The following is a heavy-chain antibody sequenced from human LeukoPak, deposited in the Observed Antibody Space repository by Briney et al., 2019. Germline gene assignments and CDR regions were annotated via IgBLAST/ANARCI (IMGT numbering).Heavy chain of an antibody. Sequence: PGGSLRLSCAASGFTFSSYGMHWVRQAPGKGLEWVAFIRYDGSNKYYADSVKGRFTISRDNSKNTLYLQMNSLRAEDTAVYYCANVRVGWQWLVNTPLEQKEPVDYWGQGTLVTVSS. CDR1: GFTFSSYG. CDR3: ANVRVGWQWLVNTPLEQKEPVDY. CDR2: IRYDGSNK. D-gene: IGHD6-19*01. J-gene: IGHJ4*02. V-gene: IGHV3-30*02.